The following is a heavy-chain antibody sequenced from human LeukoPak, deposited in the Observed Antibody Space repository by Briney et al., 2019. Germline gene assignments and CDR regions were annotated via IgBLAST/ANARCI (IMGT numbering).Heavy chain of an antibody. CDR1: GFTVSSNS. D-gene: IGHD5-18*01. CDR3: AKDSGWIQFID. V-gene: IGHV3-53*01. CDR2: IYSDNT. J-gene: IGHJ4*02. Sequence: GGSLRLSCTVSGFTVSSNSMSWVRQAPGKGLEWVSFIYSDNTHYSDSVKGRFTISRDNSKNTLYLQMNSLRAEDTGVYYCAKDSGWIQFIDWGQGTLVTVSS.